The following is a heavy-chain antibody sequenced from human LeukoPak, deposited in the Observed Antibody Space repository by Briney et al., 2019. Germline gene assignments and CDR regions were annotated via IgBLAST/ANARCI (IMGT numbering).Heavy chain of an antibody. D-gene: IGHD1-26*01. CDR1: GYTFTSYY. CDR2: INPSGGST. Sequence: ASVKVPCKASGYTFTSYYMHWVRQAPGQGLEWMGIINPSGGSTSYAQKFQGRVTMTRDTSTSTVYMELSSLRSEDTAVYYCARDRWELPILYYWGQGTLVTVSS. CDR3: ARDRWELPILYY. J-gene: IGHJ4*02. V-gene: IGHV1-46*01.